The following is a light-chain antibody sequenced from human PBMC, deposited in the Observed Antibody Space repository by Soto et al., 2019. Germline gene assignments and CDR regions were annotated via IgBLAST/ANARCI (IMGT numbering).Light chain of an antibody. Sequence: IVLTQSPGTLSLSPEQRATLSCRASQSVSSSYLAWYQQKPGQAPRLLIYGASSRATGIPDRFSGSGSGTDFTLTISRLEPEDFAVYYCQQYGSSALTFGGGTKVDIK. CDR2: GAS. CDR3: QQYGSSALT. J-gene: IGKJ4*01. V-gene: IGKV3-20*01. CDR1: QSVSSSY.